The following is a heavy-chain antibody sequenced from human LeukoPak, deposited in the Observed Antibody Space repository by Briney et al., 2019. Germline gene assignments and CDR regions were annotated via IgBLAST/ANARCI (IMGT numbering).Heavy chain of an antibody. CDR3: AKDEASSWSKNWFDP. Sequence: PGGSLRLSCAASGFTFSSYAMSWVRQAPGKGLEWVSLISGSGASTNYADSVKGRFTISRDNSKNTLYLQMNSLRADDTAVYYYAKDEASSWSKNWFDPWGQGTLVTVSS. V-gene: IGHV3-23*01. CDR1: GFTFSSYA. CDR2: ISGSGAST. D-gene: IGHD6-13*01. J-gene: IGHJ5*02.